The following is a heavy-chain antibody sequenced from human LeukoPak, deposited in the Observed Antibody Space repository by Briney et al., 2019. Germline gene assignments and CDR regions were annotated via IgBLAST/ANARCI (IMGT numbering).Heavy chain of an antibody. CDR2: ISSSGSTI. CDR1: GFTFSDYY. J-gene: IGHJ4*02. Sequence: PGGSLRLSCAASGFTFSDYYMSWIRQAPGKGLEWVSYISSSGSTIYYADSVKGRFTISRDNAKNSLYLQMNSLRAEDTAVYYCAKETWIQLWSIDYWGQGTLVTVSS. CDR3: AKETWIQLWSIDY. D-gene: IGHD5-18*01. V-gene: IGHV3-11*01.